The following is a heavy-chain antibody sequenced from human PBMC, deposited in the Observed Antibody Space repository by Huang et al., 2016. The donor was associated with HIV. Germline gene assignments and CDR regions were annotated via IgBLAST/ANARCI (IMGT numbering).Heavy chain of an antibody. CDR1: AFTFRSYA. CDR2: TSGSGGNK. Sequence: EMQLLESGGGLVQPGGSLRLSCAASAFTFRSYAMTWVRQAPGKGWEWVSVTSGSGGNKYYADSVKGRFTIARDNSKNTLYLQMNSLRAEDTAVYYCAKVASGYDFSARGSDWFDPWGQGTLVSVSS. D-gene: IGHD5-12*01. CDR3: AKVASGYDFSARGSDWFDP. V-gene: IGHV3-23*01. J-gene: IGHJ5*02.